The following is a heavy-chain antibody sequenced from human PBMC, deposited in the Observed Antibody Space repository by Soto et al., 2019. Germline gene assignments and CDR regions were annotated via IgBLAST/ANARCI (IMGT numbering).Heavy chain of an antibody. CDR2: IYYSGNI. D-gene: IGHD3-10*01. CDR3: AREDLSYGSGSYLSWLDP. Sequence: TSETLSLTCTVSGGSISSSSYYWGWIRQPPGKGLECIGYIYYSGNIYYNPSLKSRVTISIDTAKNQFSLKLRSVTAADTAVYYCAREDLSYGSGSYLSWLDPWGQGTLVTVS. V-gene: IGHV4-61*01. J-gene: IGHJ5*02. CDR1: GGSISSSSYY.